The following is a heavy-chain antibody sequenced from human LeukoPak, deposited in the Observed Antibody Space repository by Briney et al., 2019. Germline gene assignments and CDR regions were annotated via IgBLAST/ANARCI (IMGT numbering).Heavy chain of an antibody. CDR1: GFSFSDYY. Sequence: GGSLRLSCAASGFSFSDYYMVWIRQAPGKGPGWISVISSSGSSTNYADSVRGRFTVSRDNAKNSLFLQMNRLRPEDSAVYYCARADSSSWFDYWGQGTLVTVSS. J-gene: IGHJ4*02. CDR3: ARADSSSWFDY. CDR2: ISSSGSST. D-gene: IGHD3-22*01. V-gene: IGHV3-11*05.